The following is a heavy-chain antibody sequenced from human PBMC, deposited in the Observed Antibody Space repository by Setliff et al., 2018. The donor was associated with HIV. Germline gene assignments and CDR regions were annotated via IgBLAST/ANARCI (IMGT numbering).Heavy chain of an antibody. V-gene: IGHV4-59*08. CDR2: IYFNGVT. CDR1: GGSMKPYY. CDR3: ARREGVRYSSGYYGGAFDI. Sequence: SETLSLTCTVSGGSMKPYYWSWIRHPPGKGPEWIGFIYFNGVTDYNPSLKSRLIMSLDMSRNQVSLKMTSVTAADTAVYYCARREGVRYSSGYYGGAFDIWGQGTMVTVSS. J-gene: IGHJ3*02. D-gene: IGHD6-19*01.